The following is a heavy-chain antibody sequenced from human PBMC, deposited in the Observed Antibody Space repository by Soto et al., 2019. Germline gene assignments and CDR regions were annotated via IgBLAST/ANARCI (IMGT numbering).Heavy chain of an antibody. CDR2: ISFSSTYT. CDR3: ARGRVKSPYYYDIDV. V-gene: IGHV3-11*05. CDR1: GFTFSDYY. Sequence: QVQLVESGGGLVKPGGSLRLSCAASGFTFSDYYMSWIRQAPGKGLEWVSYISFSSTYTNYADSVKGRFTISRANARNSLRLQMHSLTAEDAAVYYCARGRVKSPYYYDIDVWGQGTTVTVSS. J-gene: IGHJ6*02.